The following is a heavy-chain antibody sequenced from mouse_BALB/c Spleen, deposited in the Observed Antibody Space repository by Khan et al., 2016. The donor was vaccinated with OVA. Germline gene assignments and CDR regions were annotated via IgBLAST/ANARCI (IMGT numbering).Heavy chain of an antibody. Sequence: DVKLQESGPGLVKPSQSLSLTCTVTGYSITSDYAWNWIRQFPGNKLEWMGYISYSGSTSYNPSLKSRISITRDTSKNQFFLQLNSVTTEDTATYYCARSGYYRYDTFAYWGQGTLVTVSA. D-gene: IGHD2-14*01. V-gene: IGHV3-2*02. CDR3: ARSGYYRYDTFAY. J-gene: IGHJ3*01. CDR2: ISYSGST. CDR1: GYSITSDYA.